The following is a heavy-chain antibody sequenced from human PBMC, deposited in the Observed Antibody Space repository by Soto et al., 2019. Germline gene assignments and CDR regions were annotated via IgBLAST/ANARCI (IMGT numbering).Heavy chain of an antibody. CDR3: ASRNSGSYYLAYYFDF. Sequence: AAVKVSCKASGGTFSSYAISWVRQAPGQGLEWMGGIIPIFGTANYAQKFQGRVTITADESTSTAYMELSSLRSEDTAVYYCASRNSGSYYLAYYFDFWGQGTLVIVSS. CDR2: IIPIFGTA. J-gene: IGHJ4*02. D-gene: IGHD1-26*01. CDR1: GGTFSSYA. V-gene: IGHV1-69*13.